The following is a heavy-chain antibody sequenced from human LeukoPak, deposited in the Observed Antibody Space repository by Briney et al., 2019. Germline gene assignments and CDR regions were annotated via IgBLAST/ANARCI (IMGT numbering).Heavy chain of an antibody. V-gene: IGHV3-21*01. CDR1: GFSTDTYN. Sequence: GGSLRLSCAASGFSTDTYNMHWVRQAPGKGLEWVSSITSGFSNIDYVDSVKGRFTISRDNAKNSLYLQMNSLRAEDSAVYYCAPEGYDSSGFDYYFQYWGQGDLVTVSS. CDR2: ITSGFSNI. CDR3: APEGYDSSGFDYYFQY. D-gene: IGHD3-22*01. J-gene: IGHJ4*02.